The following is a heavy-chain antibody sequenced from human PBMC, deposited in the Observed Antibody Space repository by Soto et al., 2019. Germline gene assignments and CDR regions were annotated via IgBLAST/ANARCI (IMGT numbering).Heavy chain of an antibody. Sequence: PGGSLRLSCAASGFTFSSYWMHWVRQAPGKGLVWVSRINSDGSSTSYADSVKGRFTISRDNAKNTLYLQMNSLRAEDTAVYYCARSRIAAAGKYGMDVWGQGTTVTVSS. D-gene: IGHD6-13*01. CDR2: INSDGSST. V-gene: IGHV3-74*01. CDR1: GFTFSSYW. CDR3: ARSRIAAAGKYGMDV. J-gene: IGHJ6*02.